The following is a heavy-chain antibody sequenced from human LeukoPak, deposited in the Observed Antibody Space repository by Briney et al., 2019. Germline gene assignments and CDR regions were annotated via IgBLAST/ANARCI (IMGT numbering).Heavy chain of an antibody. Sequence: GSSVKVSCKASGGTFSSYAISWVRQPPGQGLEWMGGIIPIFGTANYPQKFQGRVTITADKSTSTAYMELSSLISEDTAVYYCARAVGQQLGLVYWGQVTLVTVSS. V-gene: IGHV1-69*06. CDR3: ARAVGQQLGLVY. D-gene: IGHD6-13*01. CDR2: IIPIFGTA. CDR1: GGTFSSYA. J-gene: IGHJ4*02.